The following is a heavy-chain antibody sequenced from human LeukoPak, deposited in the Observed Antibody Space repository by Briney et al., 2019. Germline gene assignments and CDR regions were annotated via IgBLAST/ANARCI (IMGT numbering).Heavy chain of an antibody. CDR2: IYYSGST. CDR3: ASSGDYYEQCFDY. D-gene: IGHD3-22*01. J-gene: IGHJ4*02. Sequence: SETLSLTCTVSGGSISSSSYYWGWIRQPPGKGLEWIGSIYYSGSTYYNPSLKSRVTISVDTSKNQFSLKLSSVTAADTAVYYCASSGDYYEQCFDYWGQGTLVTVSS. V-gene: IGHV4-39*01. CDR1: GGSISSSSYY.